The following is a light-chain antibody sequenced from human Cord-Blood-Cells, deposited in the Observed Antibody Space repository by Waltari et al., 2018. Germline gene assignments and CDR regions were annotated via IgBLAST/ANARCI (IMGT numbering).Light chain of an antibody. CDR2: AAS. CDR1: QSISSY. J-gene: IGKJ1*01. V-gene: IGKV1-39*01. CDR3: QQSYSTPRT. Sequence: DIQMTQSPSSLSASVGDRITITCPASQSISSYLNWYKQKPGKAPKLLIYAASSLQSCVPSRFSGSGSGTDFTLTISSLQPEDFATYYCQQSYSTPRTFGQGTKVEIK.